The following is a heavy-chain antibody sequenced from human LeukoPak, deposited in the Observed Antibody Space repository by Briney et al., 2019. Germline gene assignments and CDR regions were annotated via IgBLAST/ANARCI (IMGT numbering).Heavy chain of an antibody. D-gene: IGHD6-19*01. CDR1: GGSISSSSYY. J-gene: IGHJ4*02. CDR2: MYYSGST. Sequence: SETLSLTCTVSGGSISSSSYYWGWVRQPPGKGPEWIASMYYSGSTYYNPSLKSRVTISVDTSESQFSLRLSSVTAADTAVYFCARHIGDSGHPRYFDYWGQGTQVTVSS. V-gene: IGHV4-39*01. CDR3: ARHIGDSGHPRYFDY.